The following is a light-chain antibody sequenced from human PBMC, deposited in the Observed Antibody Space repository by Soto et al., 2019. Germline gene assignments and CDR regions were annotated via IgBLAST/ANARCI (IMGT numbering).Light chain of an antibody. CDR3: QQYYTTPRT. J-gene: IGKJ1*01. Sequence: DIVMTQSPDSLTVSLGERATINCKSSQSVFYDSKKKNYLTWYQVKPGQPPKLLFYRASTRASGVPDRFSGSGYGTDFTLTISSLQAEDVAVYYCQQYYTTPRTFGQGTKVEIK. CDR2: RAS. V-gene: IGKV4-1*01. CDR1: QSVFYDSKKKNY.